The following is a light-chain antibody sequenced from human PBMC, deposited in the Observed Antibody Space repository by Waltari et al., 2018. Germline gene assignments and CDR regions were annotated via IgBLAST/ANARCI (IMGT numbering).Light chain of an antibody. CDR1: QSLLHSDGKTH. V-gene: IGKV2D-29*01. J-gene: IGKJ4*01. Sequence: DIVMTQTPLSLSVTPGQAASIPCKSSQSLLHSDGKTHLYWYLQKPGQPPQLLSYEVSNRFSGVPERFSGGGSGTDFTLKISRVEAEDVGLYYCMQNIQIPVSFGGGTKVEIK. CDR2: EVS. CDR3: MQNIQIPVS.